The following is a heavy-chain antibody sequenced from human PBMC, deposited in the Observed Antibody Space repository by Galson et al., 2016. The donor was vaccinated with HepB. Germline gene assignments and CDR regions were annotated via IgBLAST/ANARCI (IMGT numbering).Heavy chain of an antibody. D-gene: IGHD4-23*01. V-gene: IGHV4-59*01. CDR3: ARSYGGYAFDI. Sequence: ETLSLTCTVSGGSISPFFWSWIRQPPGKGLEWIAYIYYSGTTNYNPSLNIRVTISLDTSKSQFSLKVTSVTAADTAVYYCARSYGGYAFDIWGQGTMVTVSS. J-gene: IGHJ3*02. CDR2: IYYSGTT. CDR1: GGSISPFF.